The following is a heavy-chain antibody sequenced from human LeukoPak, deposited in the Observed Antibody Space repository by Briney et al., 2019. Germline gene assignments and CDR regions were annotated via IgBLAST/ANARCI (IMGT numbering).Heavy chain of an antibody. V-gene: IGHV3-23*01. CDR1: GFTFSSYA. CDR2: ISGGGKTT. J-gene: IGHJ4*02. Sequence: GGSLRLSCAASGFTFSSYAMNWVRQAPGKGLEWVSSISGGGKTTYYADSAEGRFTISRDNSQNTLYLQMNSLRAEDTAVYYCARDYADYVGYFFFDYWGQGTLVTVSS. D-gene: IGHD4-17*01. CDR3: ARDYADYVGYFFFDY.